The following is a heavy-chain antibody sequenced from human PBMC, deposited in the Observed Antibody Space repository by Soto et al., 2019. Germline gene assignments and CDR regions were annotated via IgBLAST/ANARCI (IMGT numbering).Heavy chain of an antibody. CDR2: IYYTGSP. V-gene: IGHV4-59*01. J-gene: IGHJ4*02. D-gene: IGHD6-13*01. CDR3: AKYRRTEAEGFTLDY. Sequence: PXETLSLTCTVAGDSINNYYWSWIRQPPGKRLEWIGYIYYTGSPTYNPSLESRVTMSVDTSKNQFSLKLNSVNAADTAVYYCAKYRRTEAEGFTLDYWGRGTLVTVSS. CDR1: GDSINNYY.